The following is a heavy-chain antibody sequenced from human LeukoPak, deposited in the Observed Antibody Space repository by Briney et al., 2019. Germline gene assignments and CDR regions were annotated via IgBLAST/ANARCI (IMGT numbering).Heavy chain of an antibody. CDR2: IYYSGST. CDR3: ARANRGYSYGYDAFDI. Sequence: SETLSLTCTVSGGSISSYYWSWIRQPPGKGLEWIGYIYYSGSTNYNPSLKSRVTMSVDTSKNQFSLKLSSVTAADTAVYYCARANRGYSYGYDAFDIWGQGTMVTVSS. J-gene: IGHJ3*02. V-gene: IGHV4-59*12. D-gene: IGHD5-18*01. CDR1: GGSISSYY.